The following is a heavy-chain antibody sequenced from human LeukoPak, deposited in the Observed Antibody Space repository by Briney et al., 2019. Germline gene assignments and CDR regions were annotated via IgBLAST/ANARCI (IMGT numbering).Heavy chain of an antibody. D-gene: IGHD3-3*01. J-gene: IGHJ4*02. CDR3: ARELVDRLEWLPTSSEY. CDR1: GYTFTSYY. V-gene: IGHV1-69*04. CDR2: IIPILGIA. Sequence: SVKVSCKASGYTFTSYYMHWVRQAPGQGLEWMGRIIPILGIANYAQKFQGRVTITADKSTSTAYMELSSLRSEDTAVYYCARELVDRLEWLPTSSEYWGQGTLVTVSS.